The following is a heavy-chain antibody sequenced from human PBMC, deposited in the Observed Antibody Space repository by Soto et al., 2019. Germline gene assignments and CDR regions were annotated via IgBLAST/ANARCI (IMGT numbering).Heavy chain of an antibody. J-gene: IGHJ5*02. V-gene: IGHV3-23*01. CDR1: GFTFSSYA. CDR3: ACQDLDYSNYRWFDP. D-gene: IGHD4-4*01. Sequence: GGSLRLSCAASGFTFSSYAMSWVRQAPGKGLEWVSAISGSGGSTYYADSVKGRFTISRDNSKNTLYLQMNSLRAEDTAVYYCACQDLDYSNYRWFDPWGQGTLVTVSS. CDR2: ISGSGGST.